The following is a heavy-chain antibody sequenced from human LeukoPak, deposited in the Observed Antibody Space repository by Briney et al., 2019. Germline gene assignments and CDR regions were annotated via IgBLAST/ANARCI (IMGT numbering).Heavy chain of an antibody. D-gene: IGHD5-18*01. CDR2: ISGSGGST. CDR3: AGRGYSYGYAASYGAFDI. V-gene: IGHV3-23*01. CDR1: GFTFSSYA. Sequence: GGSLRLSCAASGFTFSSYAMSWVCQAPGKGLEWVSAISGSGGSTYYADSVKGRFTISRDNSKNTLYLQMNSLRAEDTAVYYCAGRGYSYGYAASYGAFDIWGQGTMVTVSS. J-gene: IGHJ3*02.